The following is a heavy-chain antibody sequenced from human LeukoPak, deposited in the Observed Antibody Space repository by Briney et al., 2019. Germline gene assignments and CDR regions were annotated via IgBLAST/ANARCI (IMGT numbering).Heavy chain of an antibody. CDR3: ARSYDSSGYYYFDY. CDR2: INPNSGGT. J-gene: IGHJ4*02. D-gene: IGHD3-22*01. V-gene: IGHV1-2*02. CDR1: GYTFTGYY. Sequence: VASVKVSCKASGYTFTGYYMHWVRQAPGQGLEWMGWINPNSGGTNYAQKFQGRVTMTRDTSISTAYMELSRLRSDDTAVYYCARSYDSSGYYYFDYWGQGTLVTVSS.